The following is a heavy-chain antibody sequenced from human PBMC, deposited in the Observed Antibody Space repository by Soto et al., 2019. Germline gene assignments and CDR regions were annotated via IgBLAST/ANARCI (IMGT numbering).Heavy chain of an antibody. CDR1: GFTFSSYA. V-gene: IGHV3-23*01. D-gene: IGHD1-1*01. CDR2: ISASGGAT. CDR3: AKDLQGNWNPDY. J-gene: IGHJ4*02. Sequence: GGSLRLSCTASGFTFSSYAMSWVRQAPGKGLEWVSAISASGGATYYADSVKGRFTLSRDNSKNTLYLQMNSLRAEDTAVYYCAKDLQGNWNPDYWGQGTLVTVSS.